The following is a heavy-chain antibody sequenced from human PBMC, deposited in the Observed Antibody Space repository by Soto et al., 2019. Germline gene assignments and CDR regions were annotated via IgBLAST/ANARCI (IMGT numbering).Heavy chain of an antibody. D-gene: IGHD6-6*01. CDR2: ISYDGSNK. J-gene: IGHJ2*01. Sequence: GGSLRLSCAASGFTFSSYAMHWVRQAPGKGLEWVAVISYDGSNKYYADSVKGRFTISRDNSKNTLYLQMNSLRAEDTAVYYCARGFDGQLGPNWYFDLWGRGTLVTVSS. CDR3: ARGFDGQLGPNWYFDL. V-gene: IGHV3-30-3*01. CDR1: GFTFSSYA.